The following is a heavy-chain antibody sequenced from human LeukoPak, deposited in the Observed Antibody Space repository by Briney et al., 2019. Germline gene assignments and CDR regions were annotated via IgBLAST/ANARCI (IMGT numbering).Heavy chain of an antibody. J-gene: IGHJ6*04. CDR1: GFTSSSSW. D-gene: IGHD3-16*01. CDR3: ARDPGYESWSPFWGGMDV. V-gene: IGHV3-74*01. Sequence: GGSLRLSCAASGFTSSSSWMHWVRQAPGKGLVWVSRITRDGSSTTYADSVKGRFTTSRDNAKNTLYLQMDSLRDDDTAVYYCARDPGYESWSPFWGGMDVWGNGTTVIVSS. CDR2: ITRDGSST.